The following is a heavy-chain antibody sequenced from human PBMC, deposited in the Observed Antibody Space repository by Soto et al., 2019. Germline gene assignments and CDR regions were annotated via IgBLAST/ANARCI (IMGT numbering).Heavy chain of an antibody. CDR2: ISYDGSNK. CDR3: ANDNYGSSYYCYGMDV. Sequence: QVQLVESGGGVVQPGRSLRLSCAASGFTFSRYGMHWVRQAPEKGLEWVAAISYDGSNKYYADSVKGRFTISRDNSKNTLYLQMNSLRAEDTAVYHCANDNYGSSYYCYGMDVWGQGTTVTVSS. V-gene: IGHV3-30*18. J-gene: IGHJ6*02. D-gene: IGHD3-10*01. CDR1: GFTFSRYG.